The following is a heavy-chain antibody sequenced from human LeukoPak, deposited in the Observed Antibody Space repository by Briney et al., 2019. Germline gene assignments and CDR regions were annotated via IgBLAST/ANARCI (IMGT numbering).Heavy chain of an antibody. V-gene: IGHV3-74*01. CDR2: INSDGSTT. CDR3: ARSTGQFAY. D-gene: IGHD2-8*02. CDR1: GFTFRSYW. Sequence: GGSLRLSCAASGFTFRSYWMLWVRQAPGKGLVWVSRINSDGSTTGYADSVKGRFAISRDNAKNTLYLQMDSLRAEDTAVYYCARSTGQFAYWGQGTLVTLSS. J-gene: IGHJ4*02.